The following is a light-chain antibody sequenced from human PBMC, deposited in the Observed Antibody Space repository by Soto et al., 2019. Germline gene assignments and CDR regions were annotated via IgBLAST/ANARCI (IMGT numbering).Light chain of an antibody. V-gene: IGKV1-5*03. CDR3: QQSNGYSGT. CDR2: KAS. CDR1: QSISTW. Sequence: DIQMTQSPSTLSASVGDRVTITCRASQSISTWLAWYQQKPGKAPNLLIYKASTLQIGVPSRFSGSGSETEFTLTISSLQPDDFATYYCQQSNGYSGTFGQGTKVEIK. J-gene: IGKJ1*01.